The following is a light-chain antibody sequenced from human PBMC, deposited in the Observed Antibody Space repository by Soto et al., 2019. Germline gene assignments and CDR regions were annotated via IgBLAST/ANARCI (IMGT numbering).Light chain of an antibody. CDR1: SSDVGTYEY. Sequence: QSALTHPASVSGSPGQSITISCTGTSSDVGTYEYVSWYQHHPGKAPKLMIYDVSNRPSGVSDRFSGSKSGNTASLTISGLQAEDEADYYCSSYASNGDVLFGGGTKLTVL. CDR2: DVS. J-gene: IGLJ2*01. CDR3: SSYASNGDVL. V-gene: IGLV2-14*03.